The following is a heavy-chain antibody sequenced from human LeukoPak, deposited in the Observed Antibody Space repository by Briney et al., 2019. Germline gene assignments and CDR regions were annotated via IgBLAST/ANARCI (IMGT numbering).Heavy chain of an antibody. J-gene: IGHJ4*02. Sequence: ASVKVSCKASGYTFTSYDINWVRQATGQGLEWMGWMNPNSGNTGYAQKFQGRVTMTRNTSISTAYMELSSLRSEDTAVYYCARGIAVAGTGYFDYWGQGTLVTVSS. CDR2: MNPNSGNT. V-gene: IGHV1-8*01. CDR1: GYTFTSYD. CDR3: ARGIAVAGTGYFDY. D-gene: IGHD6-19*01.